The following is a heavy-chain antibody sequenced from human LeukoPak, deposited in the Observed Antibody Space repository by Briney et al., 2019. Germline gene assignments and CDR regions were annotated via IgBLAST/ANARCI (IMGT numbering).Heavy chain of an antibody. CDR1: GFTLSNYW. V-gene: IGHV3-74*01. CDR2: INTDGSST. J-gene: IGHJ6*03. CDR3: AKDPLINGYTSGWWGDYYPYMDV. Sequence: GGSLRLFCSASGFTLSNYWIHWVRQAPGKGRVWVSRINTDGSSTNYADFVRGRFTVSRDNSDNTVSLQMYILTPEDTAIYYCAKDPLINGYTSGWWGDYYPYMDVWGTGTTVTISS. D-gene: IGHD6-19*01.